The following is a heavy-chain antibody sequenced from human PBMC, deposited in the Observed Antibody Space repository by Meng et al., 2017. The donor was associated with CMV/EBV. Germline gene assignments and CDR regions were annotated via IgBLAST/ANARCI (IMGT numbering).Heavy chain of an antibody. D-gene: IGHD6-19*01. CDR2: IKQDGSEK. V-gene: IGHV3-7*01. CDR3: ARGTCQTGYSSGWSQEFDY. CDR1: GFTFSSYW. J-gene: IGHJ4*02. Sequence: GESLKISCAASGFTFSSYWMSWVRQAPGKGLEWVANIKQDGSEKYYVDSVKGRFTISRDNAKNSLYLQMNSLRAEDTAVYYCARGTCQTGYSSGWSQEFDYWGQGTLVTVSS.